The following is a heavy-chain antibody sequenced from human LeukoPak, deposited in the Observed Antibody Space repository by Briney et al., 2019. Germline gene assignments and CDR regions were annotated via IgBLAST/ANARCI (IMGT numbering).Heavy chain of an antibody. CDR1: GGSISSSSYY. Sequence: SETLSLTCTVSGGSISSSSYYWGWIRQPPGKGLEWIGSIYYSGSTYYNPSLKSRVTISVDTSKNQFSLKPSSVTAADTAVYYCARVIRIAAAEHFDYWGQGTLVTVSS. V-gene: IGHV4-39*07. CDR3: ARVIRIAAAEHFDY. J-gene: IGHJ4*02. CDR2: IYYSGST. D-gene: IGHD6-13*01.